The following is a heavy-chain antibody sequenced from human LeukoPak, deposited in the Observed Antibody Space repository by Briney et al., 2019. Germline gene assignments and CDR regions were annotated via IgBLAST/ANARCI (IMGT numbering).Heavy chain of an antibody. CDR3: AEGVVPTAMVPYYFDY. J-gene: IGHJ4*02. CDR2: ISGSGGST. D-gene: IGHD5-18*01. CDR1: GFTFSSYA. Sequence: PGGSLRLSCAASGFTFSSYAMSWVRQAPGKGLEWVSAISGSGGSTYYADSVKGRFTISRDNSKNTLYLQMNSLRAEDTAVYYCAEGVVPTAMVPYYFDYWGQGTLVTVSS. V-gene: IGHV3-23*01.